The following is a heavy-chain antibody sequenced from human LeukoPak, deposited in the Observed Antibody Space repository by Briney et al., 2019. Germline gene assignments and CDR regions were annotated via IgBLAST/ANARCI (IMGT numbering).Heavy chain of an antibody. CDR1: GFTFSSYG. CDR3: AKDGVLCSSTSCYVYYYYMDV. CDR2: ISYDGSNK. V-gene: IGHV3-30*18. J-gene: IGHJ6*03. Sequence: GGSLRLSCAASGFTFSSYGMHWVRQAPGKGLEWVAVISYDGSNKYYADSVKGRFTISRDNSKNTLYLQMNSLRAEDTAVYYCAKDGVLCSSTSCYVYYYYMDVWGKGTTVTVSS. D-gene: IGHD2-2*01.